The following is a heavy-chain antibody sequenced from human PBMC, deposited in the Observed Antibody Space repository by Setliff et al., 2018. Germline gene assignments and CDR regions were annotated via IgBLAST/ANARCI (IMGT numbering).Heavy chain of an antibody. D-gene: IGHD3-10*01. Sequence: GESLKISCAASGFVFGTYGMHWVRQAPGKGLDWVASVRFDGSYKVYADSVXXXXXXSXXXXXXXXXXXXXXXXPEDTGIYYCAKVKKPLIRGSGFDYWGRGTLVTVSS. CDR1: GFVFGTYG. CDR2: VRFDGSYK. J-gene: IGHJ4*02. V-gene: IGHV3-30*02. CDR3: AKVKKPLIRGSGFDY.